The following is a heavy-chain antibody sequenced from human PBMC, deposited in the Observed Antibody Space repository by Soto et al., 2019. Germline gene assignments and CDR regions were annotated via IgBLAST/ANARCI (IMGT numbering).Heavy chain of an antibody. Sequence: TSETLSLTCAVYGGSFSGYYWTWIRQPPGTGLEWIGEINHSGSTNYNPSLKSRVTISVDTSKNQFSLKLSSVTAADTAVYYCARLTYYDASGYFDYWGQGTLVTVSS. D-gene: IGHD3-10*01. V-gene: IGHV4-34*01. J-gene: IGHJ4*02. CDR1: GGSFSGYY. CDR2: INHSGST. CDR3: ARLTYYDASGYFDY.